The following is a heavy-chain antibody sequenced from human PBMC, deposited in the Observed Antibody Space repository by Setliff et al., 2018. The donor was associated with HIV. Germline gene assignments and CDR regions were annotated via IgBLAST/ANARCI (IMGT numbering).Heavy chain of an antibody. Sequence: ASVKVSCKASGYSFTDFYIHWVRQAPGQGLEWMGWINPNSGGTNYAQSFQGRVTMTRDTSISTAYMELIRLRSDDTAVYYCARDWGPRLMAGTNAYYYWGQGTLVTVSS. CDR3: ARDWGPRLMAGTNAYYY. V-gene: IGHV1-2*02. CDR1: GYSFTDFY. J-gene: IGHJ4*02. CDR2: INPNSGGT. D-gene: IGHD6-19*01.